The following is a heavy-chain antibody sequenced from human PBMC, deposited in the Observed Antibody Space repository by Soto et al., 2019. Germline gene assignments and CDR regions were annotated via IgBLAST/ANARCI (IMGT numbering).Heavy chain of an antibody. Sequence: GGSLRLSCAASGFTFSSYAMHWVRQAPGKGLEWVAVISYDGSNKYYADSVKGRFTSSRDNSKNTLYLQMNSLRAEDTAVYYCARSWDGCSGGSCYTFDYWGQGTLVTVSS. CDR2: ISYDGSNK. CDR1: GFTFSSYA. J-gene: IGHJ4*02. CDR3: ARSWDGCSGGSCYTFDY. D-gene: IGHD2-15*01. V-gene: IGHV3-30-3*01.